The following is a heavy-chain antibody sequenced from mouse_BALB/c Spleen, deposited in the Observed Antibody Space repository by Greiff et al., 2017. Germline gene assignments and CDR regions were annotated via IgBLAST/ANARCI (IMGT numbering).Heavy chain of an antibody. J-gene: IGHJ3*01. V-gene: IGHV2-9*02. CDR2: IWAGGST. Sequence: VQLHQSGPGLVAPSQSLSITCTVSGFSLTSYGVHWVRQPPGKGLEWLGVIWAGGSTNYNSALMSRLSISKDNSKSQVFLKMNSLQTDDTAMYYCATYYGNYVPWFAYWGQGTLVTVSA. CDR3: ATYYGNYVPWFAY. D-gene: IGHD2-1*01. CDR1: GFSLTSYG.